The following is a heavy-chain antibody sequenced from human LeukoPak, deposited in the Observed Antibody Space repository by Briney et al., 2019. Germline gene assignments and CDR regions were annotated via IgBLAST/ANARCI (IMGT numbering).Heavy chain of an antibody. J-gene: IGHJ4*02. CDR1: GGSISSGDYY. CDR3: ARLIPMRYYDSSGYFDY. CDR2: IYYSGST. Sequence: SETLSLTCTVSGGSISSGDYYWGWIRQPPGTGLEWIGSIYYSGSTYYNPSLKSRVTISVDTSKNQFSLKLSSVTAADTAVYYCARLIPMRYYDSSGYFDYWGQGTLVTVSS. D-gene: IGHD3-22*01. V-gene: IGHV4-39*01.